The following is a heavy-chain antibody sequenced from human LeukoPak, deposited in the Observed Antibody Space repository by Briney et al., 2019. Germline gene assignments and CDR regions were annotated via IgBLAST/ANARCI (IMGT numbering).Heavy chain of an antibody. J-gene: IGHJ4*02. CDR2: ISSNGGST. V-gene: IGHV3-64*01. CDR3: AREGSWYSVDY. D-gene: IGHD6-13*01. CDR1: GFTFSSYA. Sequence: GGSLRLSCAASGFTFSSYAMHWVRQAPGKGLEYVSAISSNGGSTYYANSVKGRFTISRDNSKNTLYLQMGSLRAEDMAVYYRAREGSWYSVDYWGQGTLVTVSS.